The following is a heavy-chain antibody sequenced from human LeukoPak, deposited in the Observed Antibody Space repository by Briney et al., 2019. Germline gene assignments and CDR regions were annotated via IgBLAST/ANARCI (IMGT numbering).Heavy chain of an antibody. D-gene: IGHD3-10*01. J-gene: IGHJ4*02. CDR1: GRSISSYY. CDR2: IYYSGST. V-gene: IGHV4-59*01. CDR3: ARVSPLLWFGEFDY. Sequence: SETLSLTCTVSGRSISSYYWSWIRQPQGKGLEWIGYIYYSGSTNYNTSLKSRVTISVDTSKNQFSLKLSSVAAADTAVYYCARVSPLLWFGEFDYWGQGTLVTVSS.